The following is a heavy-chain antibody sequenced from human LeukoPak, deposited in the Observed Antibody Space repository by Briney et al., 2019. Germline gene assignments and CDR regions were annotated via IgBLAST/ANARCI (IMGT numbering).Heavy chain of an antibody. V-gene: IGHV4-34*01. CDR2: INHSGST. CDR3: ARAVVVAATFDY. J-gene: IGHJ4*02. CDR1: GGSLSGYY. Sequence: SETLSLTCAVYGGSLSGYYWSWIRQPPGKGLEWIGEINHSGSTNYNPSLKSRVTISVDTSKNQFSLKLSSVTAADTAVYYCARAVVVAATFDYWGQGTLVTVSS. D-gene: IGHD2-15*01.